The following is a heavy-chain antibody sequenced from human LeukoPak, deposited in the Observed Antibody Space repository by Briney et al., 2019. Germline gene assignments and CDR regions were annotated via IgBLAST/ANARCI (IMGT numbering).Heavy chain of an antibody. V-gene: IGHV4-61*08. CDR3: ARGHYYYGMDV. CDR2: IYYSGST. CDR1: GGSISSGGYY. J-gene: IGHJ6*02. Sequence: PSQTLSLTCTVSGGSISSGGYYWSWIRQPPGKGLEWIGYIYYSGSTNYNPSLKSRVTISVDTSKNQFSLKLSSVTAADTAVYYCARGHYYYGMDVWGQGTTVTASS.